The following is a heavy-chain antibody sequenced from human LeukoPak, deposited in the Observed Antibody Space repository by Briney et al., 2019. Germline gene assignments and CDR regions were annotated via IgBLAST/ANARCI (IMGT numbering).Heavy chain of an antibody. Sequence: PSETLSLTCAVYGGSFSGYYWSWIRQPQPPGKGLEWIGEINHSGSTKYNPPLKSRVTISVDTSKNQFSLKLSSVTAADTAVYYCARGVRWLQLSYFDYWGQGTLVTVSS. D-gene: IGHD5-24*01. CDR2: INHSGST. J-gene: IGHJ4*02. CDR1: GGSFSGYY. CDR3: ARGVRWLQLSYFDY. V-gene: IGHV4-34*01.